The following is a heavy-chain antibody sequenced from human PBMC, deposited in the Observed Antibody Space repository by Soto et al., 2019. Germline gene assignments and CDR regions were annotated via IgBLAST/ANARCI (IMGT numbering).Heavy chain of an antibody. V-gene: IGHV4-4*07. CDR1: GGSISSYY. CDR2: IYTSGGT. J-gene: IGHJ4*02. D-gene: IGHD3-22*01. CDR3: AREAVDYYDSSGYSFDY. Sequence: SETLSLTCTVSGGSISSYYWSWIRQPAGKGLEWIGRIYTSGGTNYNPSLKSRVTMSVDTSKNQFSLKLSSVTAADTAVYYCAREAVDYYDSSGYSFDYWGQGTLVTVSS.